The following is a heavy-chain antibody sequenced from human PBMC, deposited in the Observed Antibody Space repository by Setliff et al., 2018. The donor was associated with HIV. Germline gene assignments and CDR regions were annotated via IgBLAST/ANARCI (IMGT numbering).Heavy chain of an antibody. CDR3: ARASPDRVATFFDF. CDR2: INHSGST. V-gene: IGHV4-39*07. D-gene: IGHD5-12*01. CDR1: GGSISSSSYY. J-gene: IGHJ4*02. Sequence: SETLSLTCTVSGGSISSSSYYWSWIRQPPGKGLEWIGEINHSGSTNYNASFESRVTMSVDSSKNHFSLKMTSVTAADTAVYFCARASPDRVATFFDFWGQGTLVTVSS.